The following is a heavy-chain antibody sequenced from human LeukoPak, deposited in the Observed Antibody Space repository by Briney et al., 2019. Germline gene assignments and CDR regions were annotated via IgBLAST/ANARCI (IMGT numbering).Heavy chain of an antibody. CDR2: MYQSGST. CDR1: GYSIRSGYY. CDR3: ARVPGPNWFDP. Sequence: SETLSLTCTVSGYSIRSGYYWGWIRQPPGKGLEWIGSMYQSGSTFYNPSLRSRVTISIDTSKNQFSLKLSSVTAADTAIYYCARVPGPNWFDPWAREPWSPSRQ. V-gene: IGHV4-38-2*02. D-gene: IGHD3-10*01. J-gene: IGHJ5*02.